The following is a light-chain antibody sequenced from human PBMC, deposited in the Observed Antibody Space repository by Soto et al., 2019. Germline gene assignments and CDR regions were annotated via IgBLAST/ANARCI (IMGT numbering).Light chain of an antibody. J-gene: IGKJ5*01. CDR1: QRISNSY. Sequence: EIVLTQSPGPLSLSPGERATLSCRSSQRISNSYLAWYQQKPGQTPRLLVYGASSRATGIPDRFSGSGSGTDFTLTISRLEPEDVAVYYCQQHGGSPITLGQGTRLEIK. V-gene: IGKV3-20*01. CDR3: QQHGGSPIT. CDR2: GAS.